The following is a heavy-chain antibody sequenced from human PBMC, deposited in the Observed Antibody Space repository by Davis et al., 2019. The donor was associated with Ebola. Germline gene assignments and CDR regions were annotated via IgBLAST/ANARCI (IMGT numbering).Heavy chain of an antibody. CDR2: TSAYNGNT. Sequence: ASVKVSCKASGYTFTGYYMHWVRQPPGQGLEWMGWTSAYNGNTNYAQKLQGRVTMTTDTSTSTAYMELRSLRSEDTAVYYCARARGRYYGMDVWGQGTTVTVSS. CDR1: GYTFTGYY. J-gene: IGHJ6*02. V-gene: IGHV1-18*04. CDR3: ARARGRYYGMDV. D-gene: IGHD2-15*01.